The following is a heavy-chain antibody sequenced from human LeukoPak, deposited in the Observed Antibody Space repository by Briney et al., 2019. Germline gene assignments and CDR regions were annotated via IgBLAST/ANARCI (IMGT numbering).Heavy chain of an antibody. Sequence: SETLSLTCAVYGGSFSGYYWSWIRQPPGKGLEWIGKINHSGSTNYNPSLKSRVTISVDTSKNQFSLKLSSVTAADTAVYYCAKVSRVYDFWSGYYTGHFDYWGQGTLVTVSS. J-gene: IGHJ4*02. CDR1: GGSFSGYY. CDR2: INHSGST. V-gene: IGHV4-34*01. CDR3: AKVSRVYDFWSGYYTGHFDY. D-gene: IGHD3-3*01.